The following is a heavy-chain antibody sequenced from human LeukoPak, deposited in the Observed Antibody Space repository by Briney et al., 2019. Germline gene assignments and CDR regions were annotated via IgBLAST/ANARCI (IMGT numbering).Heavy chain of an antibody. CDR1: GFTFSSYA. CDR3: ARDETAAGSFDY. Sequence: GGSLRLSCAASGFTFSSYAMHWVRQAPGKGLEWVAVISYDGSNKYYADSVKGRFTISRDNFKNTLYLQMNSLRAEDTAVYYCARDETAAGSFDYWGQGTLVTVSS. V-gene: IGHV3-30-3*01. D-gene: IGHD6-13*01. CDR2: ISYDGSNK. J-gene: IGHJ4*02.